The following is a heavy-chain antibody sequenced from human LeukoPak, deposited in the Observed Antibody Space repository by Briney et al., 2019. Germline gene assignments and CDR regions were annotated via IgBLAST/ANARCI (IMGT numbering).Heavy chain of an antibody. CDR1: GYTFTGYY. Sequence: ASVKVSCKASGYTFTGYYMHWVRQAPGQGLEWMGWINPNSGGTNYARKFQGRVTMTRDTSISTAYMELSRLRSDDTAVYYCARADDRAGYYYMDVWGKGTTVTVSS. D-gene: IGHD3-22*01. V-gene: IGHV1-2*02. CDR3: ARADDRAGYYYMDV. J-gene: IGHJ6*03. CDR2: INPNSGGT.